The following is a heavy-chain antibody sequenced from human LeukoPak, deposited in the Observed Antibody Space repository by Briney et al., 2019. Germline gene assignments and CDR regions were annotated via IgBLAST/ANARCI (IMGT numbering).Heavy chain of an antibody. Sequence: GGSLRLSCAASGFTFRSYAMSWVRQAPGKGLERVSAISGSGGRTYSADSVKGRFTISRDNSKNTLYVQVNSLGTEDTAAYYCAKGSYYDSSGSFYFDYWGQGTLVTVSS. CDR1: GFTFRSYA. V-gene: IGHV3-23*01. CDR3: AKGSYYDSSGSFYFDY. CDR2: ISGSGGRT. J-gene: IGHJ4*02. D-gene: IGHD3-22*01.